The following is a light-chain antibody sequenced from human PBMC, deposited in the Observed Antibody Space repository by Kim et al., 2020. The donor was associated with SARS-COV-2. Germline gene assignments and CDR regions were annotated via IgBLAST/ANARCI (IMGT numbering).Light chain of an antibody. V-gene: IGLV6-57*04. J-gene: IGLJ2*01. CDR2: EDD. Sequence: NFTLTQPLSVSESPGKTVTISCTRSSGSIDDNYVQWYQQRPGGVPTAVIYEDDQRPSGVSDRFSGSIDNSPNSASLTISGLKTEDEADYYCQSYNRSNVVFGGGTQLTVL. CDR1: SGSIDDNY. CDR3: QSYNRSNVV.